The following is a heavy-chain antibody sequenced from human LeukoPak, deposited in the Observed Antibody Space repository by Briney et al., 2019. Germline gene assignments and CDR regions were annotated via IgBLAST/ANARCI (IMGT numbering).Heavy chain of an antibody. D-gene: IGHD6-19*01. V-gene: IGHV1-69*13. CDR3: ARAELGWLVPDARLDYYYGMDV. CDR1: GGTFSSYA. CDR2: IIPIFGTA. Sequence: SVKVSCKASGGTFSSYAISWVRQAPGQGLEWMGGIIPIFGTANYAQKFQGRVTITADESTSTAYMELSSLRSEDTAVYYCARAELGWLVPDARLDYYYGMDVWGQGTTVTVS. J-gene: IGHJ6*02.